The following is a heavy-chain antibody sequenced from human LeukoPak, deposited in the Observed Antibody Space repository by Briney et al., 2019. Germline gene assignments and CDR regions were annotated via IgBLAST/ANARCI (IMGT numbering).Heavy chain of an antibody. Sequence: SETLSLTCPVSGGSISSYYWSWIRQPPGKGLEWIGYIYYSGSTNYNPSLKNRVTISVDTSYNQFSLKLSSVTAADTAVYYCARARAYYDYVWGSYRSGDYYFGYWGQGTLVTVSS. V-gene: IGHV4-59*01. CDR3: ARARAYYDYVWGSYRSGDYYFGY. J-gene: IGHJ4*02. D-gene: IGHD3-16*02. CDR2: IYYSGST. CDR1: GGSISSYY.